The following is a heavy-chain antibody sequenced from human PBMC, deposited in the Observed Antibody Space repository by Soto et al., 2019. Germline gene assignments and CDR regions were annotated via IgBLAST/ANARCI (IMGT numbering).Heavy chain of an antibody. CDR2: MYYGGST. CDR3: ARAPGGSNWIYWYFDL. J-gene: IGHJ2*01. V-gene: IGHV3-53*01. CDR1: GFSVSNTH. D-gene: IGHD1-26*01. Sequence: LRLSCAVSGFSVSNTHMAWVRQAPGKGLEWVSLMYYGGSTYFTDSVEGRFTISRDNSKNTVYLQMHSLRAEDTAQYYCARAPGGSNWIYWYFDLWGRGTLVTVSS.